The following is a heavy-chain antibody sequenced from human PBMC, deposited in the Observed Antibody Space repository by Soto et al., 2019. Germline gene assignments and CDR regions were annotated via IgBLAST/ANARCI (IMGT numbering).Heavy chain of an antibody. CDR1: GFTFSSYA. CDR2: ISVSGGSK. Sequence: EVQLLESGGGLVQPGVSLRLACAASGFTFSSYAMSWVRQAQRQGLEWVSAISVSGGSKYDADAVKGRFTISRDNSKNTLYLQMNSLRAEDTDVYYCAKDLFGENPRPVVAARDYFYSWCQGTTVTVSS. CDR3: AKDLFGENPRPVVAARDYFYS. J-gene: IGHJ3*02. V-gene: IGHV3-23*01. D-gene: IGHD2-15*01.